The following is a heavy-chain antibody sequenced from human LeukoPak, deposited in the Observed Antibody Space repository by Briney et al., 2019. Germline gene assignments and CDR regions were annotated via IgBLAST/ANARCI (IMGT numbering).Heavy chain of an antibody. CDR2: ISSSSSYI. V-gene: IGHV3-21*01. CDR3: ASSLDYGGLDY. CDR1: GFTFSSYS. J-gene: IGHJ4*02. Sequence: GGSLRLSCAASGFTFSSYSMNWVRQAPGKGLEWVSSISSSSSYIYYADSVKGRVTISRDNANNSLYLQMNSLRAEDTAVYYCASSLDYGGLDYWGQGTLVTVSS. D-gene: IGHD4-23*01.